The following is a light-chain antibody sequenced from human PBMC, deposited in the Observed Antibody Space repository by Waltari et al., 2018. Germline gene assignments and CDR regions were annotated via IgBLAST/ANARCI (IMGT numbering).Light chain of an antibody. J-gene: IGLJ1*01. CDR2: EDR. CDR1: SSDVWGYSL. Sequence: QSALTQPASVSGSPGQSTTIPCTGTSSDVWGYSLFSWYQQHPGKAPKLILYEDRKRPSGVSDRFSGSTSGNTASLTISGLQAEDEADYFCCSYAGYSTYVFGTGTKVTVL. V-gene: IGLV2-23*01. CDR3: CSYAGYSTYV.